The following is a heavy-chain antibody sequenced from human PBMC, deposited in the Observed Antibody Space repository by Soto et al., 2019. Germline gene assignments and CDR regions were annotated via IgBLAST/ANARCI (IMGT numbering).Heavy chain of an antibody. CDR3: VRQDSYETSD. Sequence: QLQLQESGPGLVKPSETLSLTCTVSGGSISSSSSYYWGWIRQPPGKGLEWIGSMSYSGSTYYNPSLKSRVTISVDTSKNQFSLRLTSVTAADTAVYFCVRQDSYETSDWGQGTLVTVSS. J-gene: IGHJ4*02. V-gene: IGHV4-39*01. CDR2: MSYSGST. CDR1: GGSISSSSSYY. D-gene: IGHD3-22*01.